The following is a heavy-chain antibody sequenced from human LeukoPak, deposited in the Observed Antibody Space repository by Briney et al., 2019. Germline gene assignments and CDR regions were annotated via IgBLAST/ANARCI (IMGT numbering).Heavy chain of an antibody. CDR3: ASLSQFDVKSDAFDI. V-gene: IGHV1-2*02. D-gene: IGHD3-10*02. CDR1: GYTFTGYY. Sequence: ASVKVSCKASGYTFTGYYMHWVRQAPGQGLEWMGWINPNSGGTNYAQKFQGRVTRTRDTSISTAYMELSRLRSDDTAVYYCASLSQFDVKSDAFDIWGQGTMVTVSS. CDR2: INPNSGGT. J-gene: IGHJ3*02.